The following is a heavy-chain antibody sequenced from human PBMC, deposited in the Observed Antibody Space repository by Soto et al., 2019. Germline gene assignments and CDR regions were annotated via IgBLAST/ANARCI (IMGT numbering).Heavy chain of an antibody. CDR3: ASMGYHYGSGSYPLDD. J-gene: IGHJ4*02. CDR1: GGSISRYY. CDR2: MFNSGST. D-gene: IGHD3-10*01. V-gene: IGHV4-59*08. Sequence: QVQLQESGPGLVKPSETLSLTCTVSGGSISRYYWTWIRQPPVKGLEWIGFMFNSGSTPYNPSPKSRVPISLDASKNQFSLNLRSVTAADTAVYYCASMGYHYGSGSYPLDDWCQGTLVTVSS.